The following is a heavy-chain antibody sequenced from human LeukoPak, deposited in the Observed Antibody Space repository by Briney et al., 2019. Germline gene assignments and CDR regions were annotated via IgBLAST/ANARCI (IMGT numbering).Heavy chain of an antibody. CDR2: IYYSGST. V-gene: IGHV4-39*07. Sequence: SETLSLTCTVSGGSISSSSYYWGWIRQPPGKGLEWIGSIYYSGSTYYNPSLKSRVTISVDTSKNQFSLKLSSVTAADTAVYYCARDDRASSFLWDYWGQGTLVTVSS. CDR1: GGSISSSSYY. J-gene: IGHJ4*02. D-gene: IGHD6-13*01. CDR3: ARDDRASSFLWDY.